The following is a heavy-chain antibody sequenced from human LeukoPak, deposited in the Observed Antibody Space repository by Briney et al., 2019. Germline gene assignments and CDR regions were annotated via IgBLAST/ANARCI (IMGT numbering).Heavy chain of an antibody. V-gene: IGHV1-46*01. D-gene: IGHD3-10*01. CDR1: GYTLTSYY. Sequence: GASVKVSCKASGYTLTSYYMHWVRQDPGQGLEWMGIINPSGGSTSYAQKFQGRVTMTRDTSTSTVYMELSSLRSDDTAVYYCARAELLRGPSDYWGQGTLVTVSS. CDR3: ARAELLRGPSDY. J-gene: IGHJ4*02. CDR2: INPSGGST.